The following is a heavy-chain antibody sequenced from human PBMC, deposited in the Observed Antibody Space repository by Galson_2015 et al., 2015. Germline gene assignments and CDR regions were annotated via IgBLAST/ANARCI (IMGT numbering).Heavy chain of an antibody. J-gene: IGHJ4*02. V-gene: IGHV1-8*01. CDR2: MNPNSGNT. CDR3: ARVLLRYFDWSSGY. Sequence: SVKVSCKASGYTFTSYDINWVRQATGQGLEWMGWMNPNSGNTGYAQKFQGRVTMTRNTSISTAYMELSSLRSEDTAVYYCARVLLRYFDWSSGYWGQGTLVTVSS. D-gene: IGHD3-9*01. CDR1: GYTFTSYD.